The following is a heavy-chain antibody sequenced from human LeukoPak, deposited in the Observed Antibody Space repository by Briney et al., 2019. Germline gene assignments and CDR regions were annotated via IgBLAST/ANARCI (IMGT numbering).Heavy chain of an antibody. CDR2: IYSGGST. V-gene: IGHV3-53*01. J-gene: IGHJ6*02. Sequence: GGSLRHSCAASGFTVSSNYMSWVRQAPGKGLEWVSVIYSGGSTYYADSVKGRFTISRDNSKNTLYLQMNSLRAEDTAVYYCAREYMDYYYYGMDVWGQGTTVTVSS. CDR1: GFTVSSNY. CDR3: AREYMDYYYYGMDV. D-gene: IGHD3-10*01.